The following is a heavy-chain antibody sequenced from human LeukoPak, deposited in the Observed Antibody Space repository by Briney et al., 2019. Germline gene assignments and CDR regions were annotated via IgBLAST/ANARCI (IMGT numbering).Heavy chain of an antibody. Sequence: SETLSLTCTVSGDSISSAGYYWSWIRQHPGKGLEWIGYIYNSGSTYYNPSLKSRVTISVDTSKNQFSLKLSSVTAADTGVYYCARGADSGYDYNFDYWGQGTLVTVSS. CDR1: GDSISSAGYY. CDR2: IYNSGST. V-gene: IGHV4-31*03. J-gene: IGHJ4*02. D-gene: IGHD5-12*01. CDR3: ARGADSGYDYNFDY.